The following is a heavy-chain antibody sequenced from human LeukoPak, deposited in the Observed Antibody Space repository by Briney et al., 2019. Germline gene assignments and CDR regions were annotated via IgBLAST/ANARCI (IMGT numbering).Heavy chain of an antibody. CDR3: ARILGSTSSDYYYGMDV. CDR2: IYYSGST. D-gene: IGHD2-2*01. J-gene: IGHJ6*02. V-gene: IGHV4-59*01. Sequence: IYYSGSTNYHPSLKSRVTISVDTSKNQFSLKLSSVTAADTAVYYCARILGSTSSDYYYGMDVWGQGTTVTVSS.